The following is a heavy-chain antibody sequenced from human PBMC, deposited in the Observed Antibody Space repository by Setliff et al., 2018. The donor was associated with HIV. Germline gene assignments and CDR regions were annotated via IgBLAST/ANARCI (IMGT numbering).Heavy chain of an antibody. J-gene: IGHJ4*02. Sequence: PGGSLRLSCATSGFTFSTHWMTWVRQAPGKGLEWVSYISSSGGSYTNYADSVKGRFTISRDIAKNSLFLQMNSLRAEDTAVYYCARLGAVAVRSAFDYWGQGTLDTVSS. D-gene: IGHD6-19*01. V-gene: IGHV3-21*05. CDR1: GFTFSTHW. CDR2: ISSSGGSYT. CDR3: ARLGAVAVRSAFDY.